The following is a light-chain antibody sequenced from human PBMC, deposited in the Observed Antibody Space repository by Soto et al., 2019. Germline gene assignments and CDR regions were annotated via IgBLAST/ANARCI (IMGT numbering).Light chain of an antibody. V-gene: IGLV2-14*01. CDR1: SSDVGGYNF. J-gene: IGLJ1*01. Sequence: QSALTQPASVSGSPGQSIAISCTGTSSDVGGYNFVSWYQQHPDKAPKLIVYEVTHRPSGVSNRFSGSKSGNTASLTISGLQGEDEADYYCSSLSGGNIRVSGTGTKLTVL. CDR2: EVT. CDR3: SSLSGGNIRV.